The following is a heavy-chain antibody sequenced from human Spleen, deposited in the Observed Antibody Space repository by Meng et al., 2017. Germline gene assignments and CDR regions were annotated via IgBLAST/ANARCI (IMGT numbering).Heavy chain of an antibody. CDR2: INHSGST. CDR3: AGDKAAAGRNWFDP. V-gene: IGHV4-34*01. D-gene: IGHD6-13*01. Sequence: QLRTWGRGCLSHQESRSLPSAVNGGSFSGYYWSWIRQTPGKGLEWIGEINHSGSTNYNPSLKSRVTISVDTSKNQFALKLSSVSAADTAVYYCAGDKAAAGRNWFDPWGQGNLVTVPS. J-gene: IGHJ5*02. CDR1: GGSFSGYY.